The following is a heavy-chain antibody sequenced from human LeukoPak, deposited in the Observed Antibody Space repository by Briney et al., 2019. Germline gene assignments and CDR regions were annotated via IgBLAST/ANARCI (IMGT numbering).Heavy chain of an antibody. CDR2: ISESSSFI. CDR1: GFTFRNYN. J-gene: IGHJ5*02. CDR3: ARQRGYCSSGVCRGWFDP. V-gene: IGHV3-21*01. D-gene: IGHD2-8*01. Sequence: GGSLRLSCAASGFTFRNYNMNWVRQAPGKGLEWVSSISESSSFIQYADSLKGRFAISRDNAKNSLYLQMNSLRAEDTAVYYCARQRGYCSSGVCRGWFDPWGQGTLVNVSS.